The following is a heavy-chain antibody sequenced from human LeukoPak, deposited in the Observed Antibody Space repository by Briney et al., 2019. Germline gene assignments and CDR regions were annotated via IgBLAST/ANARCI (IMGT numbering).Heavy chain of an antibody. Sequence: ASVKVSCKASGYTLTGYYMHWVRQAPGQGLEWMGWINPNSGGTNYAQKFQGRVTMTSDTSISTAYMELSRLRSDDTAVYYCARDRTAMVDYWGQGTLVTVSS. CDR2: INPNSGGT. V-gene: IGHV1-2*02. D-gene: IGHD5-18*01. CDR1: GYTLTGYY. CDR3: ARDRTAMVDY. J-gene: IGHJ4*02.